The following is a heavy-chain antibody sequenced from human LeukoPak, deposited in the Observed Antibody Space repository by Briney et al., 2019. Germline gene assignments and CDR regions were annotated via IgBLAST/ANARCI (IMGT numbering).Heavy chain of an antibody. Sequence: SETLSLTCTVSGGSISSYYWSWIRQPPGKGLEWIGYIYYSGGTNYNPSLKSRVTISVDTSKNQFSLKLSSVTAADTAVYYCARVVGATSSVFDYWGQGIQVTVSS. V-gene: IGHV4-59*01. CDR3: ARVVGATSSVFDY. CDR1: GGSISSYY. D-gene: IGHD1-26*01. J-gene: IGHJ4*02. CDR2: IYYSGGT.